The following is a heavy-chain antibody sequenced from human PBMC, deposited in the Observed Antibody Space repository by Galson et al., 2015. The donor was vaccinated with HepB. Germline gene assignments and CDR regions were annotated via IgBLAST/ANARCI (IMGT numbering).Heavy chain of an antibody. J-gene: IGHJ5*02. D-gene: IGHD3-16*01. V-gene: IGHV3-23*01. CDR3: VKEGSWFGGTWFDP. CDR1: GFIFRHHA. CDR2: INGRGSTR. Sequence: SLRLSCAGSGFIFRHHAMAWIRQAPGKGLEWVSGINGRGSTRSYSDAVKGRFYISRDNSKDTVFLQMDNLRAEDTAVYYCVKEGSWFGGTWFDPWGQGALVTGS.